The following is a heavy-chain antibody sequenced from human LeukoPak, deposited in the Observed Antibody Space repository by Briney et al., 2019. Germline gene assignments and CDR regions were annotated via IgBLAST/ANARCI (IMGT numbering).Heavy chain of an antibody. D-gene: IGHD1-26*01. CDR3: ARDRLIKWELSYYFDY. J-gene: IGHJ4*02. CDR1: GFTFSSYW. Sequence: GGSLRLSCAASGFTFSSYWMSWVRQAPGKGLEWVANIKQDGSEKYYVDSVKGRFTISRDNAKNSLYLQMNSLRAEDTAVYYCARDRLIKWELSYYFDYWGQGTLVTVSS. V-gene: IGHV3-7*01. CDR2: IKQDGSEK.